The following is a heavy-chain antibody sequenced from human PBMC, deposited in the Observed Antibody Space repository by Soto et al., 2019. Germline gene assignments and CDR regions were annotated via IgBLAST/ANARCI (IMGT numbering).Heavy chain of an antibody. CDR1: GYSFTSYW. Sequence: GESLKISCKGSGYSFTSYWIGWVRQMPGKGLEWMGIIYPGDSETRYSPSFQGQVTISADKSISTAYLQWSSLKASDIAMYYCARPRSSSRNYYGMDVWGQGTTVTVSS. CDR2: IYPGDSET. J-gene: IGHJ6*02. V-gene: IGHV5-51*01. CDR3: ARPRSSSRNYYGMDV. D-gene: IGHD6-13*01.